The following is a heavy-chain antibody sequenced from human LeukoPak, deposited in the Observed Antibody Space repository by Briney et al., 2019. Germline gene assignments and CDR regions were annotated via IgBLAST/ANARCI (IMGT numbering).Heavy chain of an antibody. J-gene: IGHJ4*02. D-gene: IGHD1-1*01. Sequence: GGSLRLSCAASGFTFDDYAMHWVRQAPGKGLQWVSVIYSGGSTYYADSVKGRFTISRDNSKNTLYLQMNSLRAEETAVYYCARGVRKRYFDYWGQGTPVTVSS. CDR2: IYSGGST. CDR1: GFTFDDYA. V-gene: IGHV3-53*01. CDR3: ARGVRKRYFDY.